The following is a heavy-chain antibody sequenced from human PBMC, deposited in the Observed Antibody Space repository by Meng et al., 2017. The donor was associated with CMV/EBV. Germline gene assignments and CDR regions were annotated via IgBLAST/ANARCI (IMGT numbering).Heavy chain of an antibody. V-gene: IGHV4-59*01. D-gene: IGHD2-2*01. J-gene: IGHJ4*02. Sequence: LQETGPGRVQPSAPLSLTCTVSGGSISSYYWSWIRQPPGKGLEWIGYIYYSGSTNYNPSLKSRVTISVDTSKNQFSLKLSSVTAADTAVYYCASVGSTTPYFDYWGQGTLVTSPQ. CDR3: ASVGSTTPYFDY. CDR2: IYYSGST. CDR1: GGSISSYY.